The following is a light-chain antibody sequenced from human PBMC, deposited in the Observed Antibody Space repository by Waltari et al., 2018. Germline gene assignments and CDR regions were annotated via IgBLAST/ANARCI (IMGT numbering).Light chain of an antibody. V-gene: IGKV3-15*01. CDR3: QQYNRWPPIT. CDR1: QTVSSN. CDR2: DAS. Sequence: EVVMTQSPATLSVFPGESATLSCRASQTVSSNLAWYQQRPGQATSLLIFDASTRAPAVPARFSGSGSGTEFTLTIRSLQSEDSAVYYCQQYNRWPPITFGQGTRLEIK. J-gene: IGKJ5*01.